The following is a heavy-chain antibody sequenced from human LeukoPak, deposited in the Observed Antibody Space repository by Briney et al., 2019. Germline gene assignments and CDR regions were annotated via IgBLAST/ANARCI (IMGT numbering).Heavy chain of an antibody. V-gene: IGHV3-48*04. CDR3: ARDGSAYGSGSSLFDP. CDR1: GFTFSSYS. Sequence: GGSLRLSCAASGFTFSSYSMNWVRQAPGKGLEWVSYISSSSSTIYYADSVKGRFTISRDNAKNSLYLQMNSLRAEDTAVYYCARDGSAYGSGSSLFDPWGQGTLVTVSS. CDR2: ISSSSSTI. J-gene: IGHJ5*02. D-gene: IGHD3-10*01.